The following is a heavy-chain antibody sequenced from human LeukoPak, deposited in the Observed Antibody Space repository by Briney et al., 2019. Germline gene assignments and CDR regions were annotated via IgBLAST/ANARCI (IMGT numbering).Heavy chain of an antibody. V-gene: IGHV1-69*05. CDR2: IIPIFGTA. Sequence: ASAKVSCKASGGTFSSYAISWVRQAPGQGLEWMGRIIPIFGTANYAQKFQGRVTITTDESTSTAYMEMSSLRSEDTTVYYCAIGSGYEYFHYWAQGTLVTVSS. D-gene: IGHD5-12*01. CDR3: AIGSGYEYFHY. J-gene: IGHJ4*02. CDR1: GGTFSSYA.